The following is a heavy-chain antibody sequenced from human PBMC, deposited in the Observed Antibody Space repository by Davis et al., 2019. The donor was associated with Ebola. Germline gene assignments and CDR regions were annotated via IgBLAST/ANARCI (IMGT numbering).Heavy chain of an antibody. J-gene: IGHJ4*02. Sequence: PGGSLRLSCAASGFTFSSYAISWVRQAPGKGLEWVSAISGSGGSTYYADSVKGRFTISRDNSKNTLYLQMNSLRAEDTAVYYCAITLYWTSCSSTSCNAGDYWGQGTLVTVSP. CDR1: GFTFSSYA. V-gene: IGHV3-23*01. CDR3: AITLYWTSCSSTSCNAGDY. D-gene: IGHD2-2*01. CDR2: ISGSGGST.